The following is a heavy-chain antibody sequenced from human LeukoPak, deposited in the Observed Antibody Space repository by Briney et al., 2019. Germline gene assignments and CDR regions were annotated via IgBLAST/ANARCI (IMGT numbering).Heavy chain of an antibody. CDR3: ARDGPRGGTYYRSIGYFDL. CDR2: IYSSGST. Sequence: PSETLSLTCTVSGGSINSNNYYWGWIRQPPGKGLEWIGSIYSSGSTNYNPSLKSRVTISVDTSKNQFSLKLSSVTVADTAVYYCARDGPRGGTYYRSIGYFDLWGRGTLVTVSS. J-gene: IGHJ2*01. V-gene: IGHV4-39*07. CDR1: GGSINSNNYY. D-gene: IGHD1-26*01.